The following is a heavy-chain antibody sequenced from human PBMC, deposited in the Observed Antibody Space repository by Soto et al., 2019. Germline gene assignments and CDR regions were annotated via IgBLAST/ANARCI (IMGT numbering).Heavy chain of an antibody. D-gene: IGHD3-9*01. CDR2: ISSGSGTI. CDR1: GYTFSTSS. V-gene: IGHV3-48*02. J-gene: IGHJ4*02. CDR3: ASPPDEILTWNDFDH. Sequence: EVELVESGGGLGQPGGSLRLSCAASGYTFSTSSMNWVRQAPGKGLEWLSYISSGSGTIYYADSVKGRFTISRDNAKNSLYLQMNSLRDEDTAVYYCASPPDEILTWNDFDHWGQGTLVTVSS.